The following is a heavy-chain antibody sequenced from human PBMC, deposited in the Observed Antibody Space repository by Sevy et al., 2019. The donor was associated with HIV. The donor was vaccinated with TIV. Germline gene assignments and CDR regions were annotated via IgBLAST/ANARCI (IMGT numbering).Heavy chain of an antibody. CDR2: IKQDGSEK. J-gene: IGHJ6*02. CDR3: ARGLTVQGVINSYGMDV. Sequence: GGSLRLSCAASGFTFSSYWMSWVRQAPGKGLEWVANIKQDGSEKYYVDSVKGRFTISRDNAKNSLYLQMNSLRAEDTAVYYCARGLTVQGVINSYGMDVWGQRTTVTVSS. CDR1: GFTFSSYW. D-gene: IGHD3-10*01. V-gene: IGHV3-7*03.